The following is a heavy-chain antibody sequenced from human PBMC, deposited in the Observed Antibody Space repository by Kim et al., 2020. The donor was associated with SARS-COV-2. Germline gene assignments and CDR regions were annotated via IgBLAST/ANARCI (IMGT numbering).Heavy chain of an antibody. D-gene: IGHD5-18*01. Sequence: GGSLRLSCAASGFTFSSYSMNWVRQAPGKGLEWVSYISSSSSTIYYADSVKGRFTISRDNAKNSLYLQMNSLRDEDTAVYYCAREDVDTAIYYFDYWGQGTLVTVSS. J-gene: IGHJ4*02. CDR1: GFTFSSYS. CDR3: AREDVDTAIYYFDY. V-gene: IGHV3-48*02. CDR2: ISSSSSTI.